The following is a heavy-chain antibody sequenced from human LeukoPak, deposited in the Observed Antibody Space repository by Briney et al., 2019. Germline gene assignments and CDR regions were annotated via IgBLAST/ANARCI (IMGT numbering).Heavy chain of an antibody. J-gene: IGHJ4*02. CDR1: GFTFSSYS. CDR3: ARDLSGWYLFDY. D-gene: IGHD6-19*01. Sequence: GGSLRLSCAASGFTFSSYSMNWVRQAPGKGLEWVSSSSSSSSYMYYADSVKGRFTISRDNAKNSLYLQMNSLRAEDTAVYYCARDLSGWYLFDYWGQGTLVTVSS. CDR2: SSSSSSYM. V-gene: IGHV3-21*01.